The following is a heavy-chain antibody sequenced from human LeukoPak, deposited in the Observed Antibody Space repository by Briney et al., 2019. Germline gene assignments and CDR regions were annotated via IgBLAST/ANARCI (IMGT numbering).Heavy chain of an antibody. Sequence: SETLSLTCTVSGGSISSSSYYWGWIRQPPGKGLEWIGSIYYSGSTYYNPSLKSRVTMSLDTSKNQFSLKLTSVTAADTAVYYCARDLMYSSTWETFNWGQGTLVTVSS. CDR1: GGSISSSSYY. CDR2: IYYSGST. D-gene: IGHD6-13*01. CDR3: ARDLMYSSTWETFN. V-gene: IGHV4-39*07. J-gene: IGHJ4*02.